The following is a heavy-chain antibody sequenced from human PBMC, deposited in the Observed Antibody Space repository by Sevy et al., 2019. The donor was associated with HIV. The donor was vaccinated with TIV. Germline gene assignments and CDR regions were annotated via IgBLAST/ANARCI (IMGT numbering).Heavy chain of an antibody. Sequence: LSLTCTVSGGSISSGGYYWSWIRQHPGKGLEWIGYIYYSGSTYYNPSLKSRVTISVDTSKNQFSLKLSSVTAADTAVYYCARMPYYYDSSVYYVDYWGQGTLVTVSS. CDR1: GGSISSGGYY. CDR2: IYYSGST. CDR3: ARMPYYYDSSVYYVDY. V-gene: IGHV4-31*03. J-gene: IGHJ4*02. D-gene: IGHD3-22*01.